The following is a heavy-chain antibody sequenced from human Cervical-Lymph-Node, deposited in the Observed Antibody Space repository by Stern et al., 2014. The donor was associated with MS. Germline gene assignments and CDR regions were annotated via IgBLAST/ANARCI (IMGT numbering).Heavy chain of an antibody. Sequence: QLQLQESGPGLVKPSETLSLTCLISGGSIGTYYWSWVRQPPGKGLEWIGYIYHNGNTNYNPSLKTRVAMSVDTSKNQFSLNLGSVTAADTAVYYCARDDGYSGYDSWGQGTLVTVSS. CDR3: ARDDGYSGYDS. V-gene: IGHV4-59*01. D-gene: IGHD5-12*01. J-gene: IGHJ4*02. CDR2: IYHNGNT. CDR1: GGSIGTYY.